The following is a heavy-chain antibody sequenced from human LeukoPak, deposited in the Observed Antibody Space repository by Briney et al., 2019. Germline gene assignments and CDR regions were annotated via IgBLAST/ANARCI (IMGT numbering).Heavy chain of an antibody. V-gene: IGHV3-72*01. Sequence: PGRSLRLSCAASAFTFSDHNMDSVPAAPREGLGWVGRARNKANSYTTEYAASVKSRVTISRDDSKNSLYLQMNSLKAEDTAVYYCASGLGYLFDYWGQGTLVTVSS. D-gene: IGHD3-16*01. CDR2: ARNKANSYTT. J-gene: IGHJ4*02. CDR3: ASGLGYLFDY. CDR1: AFTFSDHN.